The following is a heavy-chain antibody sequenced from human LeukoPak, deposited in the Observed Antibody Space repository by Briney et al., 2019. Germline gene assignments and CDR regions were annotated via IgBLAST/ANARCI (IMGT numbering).Heavy chain of an antibody. V-gene: IGHV4-4*07. J-gene: IGHJ4*02. CDR2: IDTSWST. CDR1: GGSISNYY. Sequence: SETLSLTCTVSGGSISNYYWNWIRQPAGKGLEWIGRIDTSWSTNYNPSLKSRVTMSVDTSKNQFSLKVTSVTAADTAVYYCARGGIAARLADWGQGTLVTVSS. CDR3: ARGGIAARLAD. D-gene: IGHD6-6*01.